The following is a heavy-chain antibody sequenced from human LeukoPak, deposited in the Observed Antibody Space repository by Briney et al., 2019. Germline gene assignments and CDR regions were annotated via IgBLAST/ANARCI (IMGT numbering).Heavy chain of an antibody. CDR1: GFTFDDYA. CDR2: ISWNSGSI. J-gene: IGHJ4*02. Sequence: SLRLPCAASGFTFDDYAMHWVRQAPGKGLEWVSGISWNSGSIGYADSVKGRFTISRDNAKNSLYLQMNSLRAEDTALYYCAKAMGSRSGYAIDYWGQGTLVTVSS. CDR3: AKAMGSRSGYAIDY. V-gene: IGHV3-9*01. D-gene: IGHD5-12*01.